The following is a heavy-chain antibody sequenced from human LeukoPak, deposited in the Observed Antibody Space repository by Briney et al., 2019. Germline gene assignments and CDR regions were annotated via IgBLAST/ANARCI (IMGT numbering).Heavy chain of an antibody. D-gene: IGHD3-16*01. CDR3: ARGSWGSYYYASWFDP. CDR2: INHSGST. Sequence: SETLSLTCAVYGGSFSGYYWSWMRQPPGKGLEWIGEINHSGSTNYNPSLRSRLTTSVDTSTNQFSPKLSSVTAADTAVYYCARGSWGSYYYASWFDPWGQGTLVTVSS. CDR1: GGSFSGYY. V-gene: IGHV4-34*01. J-gene: IGHJ5*02.